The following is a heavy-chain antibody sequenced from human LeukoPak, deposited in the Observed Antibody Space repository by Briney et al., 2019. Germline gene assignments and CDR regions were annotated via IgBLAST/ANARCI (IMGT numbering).Heavy chain of an antibody. J-gene: IGHJ5*02. V-gene: IGHV4-59*01. D-gene: IGHD2-15*01. Sequence: SETLSLTCTVSGGSISSYYWSWIRQPPGKGLEWIGYIYYSGSTNYNPSLKSRATISVDTSKNQFSLKLSSVTAADTAVYYCARDEFYCSGGSCYGWFDPWGQGTLVTVSS. CDR3: ARDEFYCSGGSCYGWFDP. CDR2: IYYSGST. CDR1: GGSISSYY.